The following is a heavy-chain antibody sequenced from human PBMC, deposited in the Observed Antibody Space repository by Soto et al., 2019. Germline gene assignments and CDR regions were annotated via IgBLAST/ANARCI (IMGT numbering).Heavy chain of an antibody. D-gene: IGHD6-13*01. CDR1: GFTFSSFA. Sequence: EVQLLESGGGLVQPGGSLRLSCAASGFTFSSFAVSWVRQAPGKGLEWVSAISGSGGRTYYADSVKGRFTISRDNSKSTLYLQMNSLRDDDTAVYYCAKDPSGATSWYYWYFVLWGGGTLVTVSS. J-gene: IGHJ2*01. CDR3: AKDPSGATSWYYWYFVL. CDR2: ISGSGGRT. V-gene: IGHV3-23*01.